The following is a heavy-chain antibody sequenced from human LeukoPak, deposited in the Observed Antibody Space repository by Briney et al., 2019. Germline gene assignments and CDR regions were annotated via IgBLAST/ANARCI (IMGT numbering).Heavy chain of an antibody. V-gene: IGHV3-23*01. J-gene: IGHJ5*02. D-gene: IGHD3-16*01. CDR3: AKGAEIDL. CDR1: GFSFSTYE. Sequence: GGSLRLSCAASGFSFSTYEMHWVRQAPGKGLEWVSAVAGPGDTTYYADSVKGRFFMSREDSKTTVYLQMNSLRAEDTAIYYCAKGAEIDLWGQGTLVTVSS. CDR2: VAGPGDTT.